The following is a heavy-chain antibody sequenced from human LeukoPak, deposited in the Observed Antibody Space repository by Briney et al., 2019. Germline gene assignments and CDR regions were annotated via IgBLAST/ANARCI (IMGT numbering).Heavy chain of an antibody. J-gene: IGHJ5*02. CDR1: GGSISSGSYC. D-gene: IGHD3-22*01. Sequence: SETLSLTCTVSGGSISSGSYCWSWIRQPAGKGLEWIGHIHTSGNTNYNSSLKSRVTISVDTSKNQFSLKLSSVTAADTAVYYCASENYYYDSSGYYSNWFDPWGQGTLVTVSS. CDR3: ASENYYYDSSGYYSNWFDP. CDR2: IHTSGNT. V-gene: IGHV4-61*09.